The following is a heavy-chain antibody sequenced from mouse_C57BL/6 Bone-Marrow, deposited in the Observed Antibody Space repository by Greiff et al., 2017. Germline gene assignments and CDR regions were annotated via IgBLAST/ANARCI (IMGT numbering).Heavy chain of an antibody. D-gene: IGHD1-1*01. CDR2: INPNNGGT. V-gene: IGHV1-26*01. Sequence: EVQLQQSGPELVKPGASVKISCKASGYTFTDYYMNWVKQSHGKSLEWIGDINPNNGGTSYNQKFKGKATLTVDKSSSTAYMELRSLTSEDSAVYYCARDYYYDLDYWGQGTTLTVSA. CDR1: GYTFTDYY. CDR3: ARDYYYDLDY. J-gene: IGHJ2*01.